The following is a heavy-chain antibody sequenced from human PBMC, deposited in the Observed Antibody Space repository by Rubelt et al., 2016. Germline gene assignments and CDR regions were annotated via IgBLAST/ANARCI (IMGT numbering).Heavy chain of an antibody. J-gene: IGHJ4*02. CDR3: AREPRYCSSTSCYEDY. Sequence: QAPGKGLEWVSYISSSSSYTNYADSVKGRFTISRDNAKNSLYLQMNSLRAEDTAVYYCAREPRYCSSTSCYEDYWGQGTLVTVSS. D-gene: IGHD2-2*01. CDR2: ISSSSSYT. V-gene: IGHV3-11*06.